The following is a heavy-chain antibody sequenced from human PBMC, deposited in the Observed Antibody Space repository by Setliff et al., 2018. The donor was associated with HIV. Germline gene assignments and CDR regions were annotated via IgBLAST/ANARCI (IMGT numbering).Heavy chain of an antibody. CDR1: GFTFNSYG. D-gene: IGHD4-17*01. CDR3: AKPTTVVTSYYFDS. V-gene: IGHV3-30*18. J-gene: IGHJ4*02. Sequence: PGESLKISCGASGFTFNSYGMHWVRRAPGKGLEWVASISYHERDTFYADSVKGRFTISRDNSKNMLYLQMNSLTTEDTAVYYCAKPTTVVTSYYFDSWGQGTQVTVSS. CDR2: ISYHERDT.